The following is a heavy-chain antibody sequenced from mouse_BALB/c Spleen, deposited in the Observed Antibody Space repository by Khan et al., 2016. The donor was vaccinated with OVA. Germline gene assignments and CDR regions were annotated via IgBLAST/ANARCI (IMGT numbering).Heavy chain of an antibody. Sequence: QVQLKQSGPGLVQPSQSLSITCTVSGFSLTNYSVHWVRQSPGKGLEWLGVIWSAGSTDYNAAFISRLTIRKDNSRSQGFFKRNRLQPNDTAIYYCARRGYDYGRGALFAYWGQGTLVPVSA. CDR3: ARRGYDYGRGALFAY. J-gene: IGHJ3*01. V-gene: IGHV2-2*02. CDR2: IWSAGST. CDR1: GFSLTNYS. D-gene: IGHD2-4*01.